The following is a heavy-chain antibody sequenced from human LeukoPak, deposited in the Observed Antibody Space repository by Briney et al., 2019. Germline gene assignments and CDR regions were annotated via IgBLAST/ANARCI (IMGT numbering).Heavy chain of an antibody. V-gene: IGHV3-11*01. Sequence: TGGSLRLSCAASGFTFSDYYMSWICQAPGKGLEWVSYISSSSSTIYYADSVKGRFTISRDNAKNSLYLHMNSLTVEDTAVYYCSRDPRHNDYWGQGTLVTVSS. CDR2: ISSSSSTI. CDR3: SRDPRHNDY. J-gene: IGHJ4*02. CDR1: GFTFSDYY.